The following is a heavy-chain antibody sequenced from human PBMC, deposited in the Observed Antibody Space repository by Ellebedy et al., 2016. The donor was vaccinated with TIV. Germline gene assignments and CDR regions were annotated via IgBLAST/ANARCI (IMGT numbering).Heavy chain of an antibody. J-gene: IGHJ2*01. V-gene: IGHV1-18*01. CDR3: ARGVVGFFDL. CDR2: ISASNGYT. CDR1: GYTFTNYG. Sequence: AASVKVSCKASGYTFTNYGIIWVRQVLGHGLEWMGWISASNGYTNFAPKFQGRVTVTTDTSTSPAYMELRSLKSDDPAVYYCARGVVGFFDLWGRGTLVTVSS.